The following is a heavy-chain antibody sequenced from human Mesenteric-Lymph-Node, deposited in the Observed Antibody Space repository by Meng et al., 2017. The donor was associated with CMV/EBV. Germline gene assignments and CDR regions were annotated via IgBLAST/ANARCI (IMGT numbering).Heavy chain of an antibody. CDR3: ARDGDYYDSSGYNPFDY. D-gene: IGHD3-22*01. V-gene: IGHV4-39*07. Sequence: QLQLQESGPGLGKPSEPLSLTCTVSAASISSSSYYWGWIRQPPGKGLEWIGSIYYSGSTYYNPSLKSRVTISVDTSKNQFSLKLSSVTAADTAVYYCARDGDYYDSSGYNPFDYWGQGTLVTVSS. CDR2: IYYSGST. CDR1: AASISSSSYY. J-gene: IGHJ4*02.